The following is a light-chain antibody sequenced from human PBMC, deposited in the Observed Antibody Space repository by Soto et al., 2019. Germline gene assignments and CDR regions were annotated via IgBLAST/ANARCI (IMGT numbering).Light chain of an antibody. CDR1: QGINNY. CDR2: GAS. V-gene: IGKV1-9*01. J-gene: IGKJ2*01. Sequence: IPLTQSPTSLSASVGDGVTITCRASQGINNYLAWYQQKPGKAPRLLIYGASTLQSGVPSRFSGSGSGTDFTLTISCLQPEDSATYYCQQASNYPRTFGQGTKLEIK. CDR3: QQASNYPRT.